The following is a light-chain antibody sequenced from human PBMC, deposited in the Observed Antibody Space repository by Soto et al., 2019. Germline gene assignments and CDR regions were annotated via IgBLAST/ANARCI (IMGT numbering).Light chain of an antibody. CDR1: QGISNF. Sequence: DIQMTQSPSCLSASVGDRVTITCRASQGISNFLAWYQQKPGKVPKLLIYAASTLQSGVPSRFSGSGSGTDFTLTISSLHPVEVATYDCQRYDSAPLTVGGGTKVDIK. CDR2: AAS. CDR3: QRYDSAPLT. V-gene: IGKV1-27*01. J-gene: IGKJ4*01.